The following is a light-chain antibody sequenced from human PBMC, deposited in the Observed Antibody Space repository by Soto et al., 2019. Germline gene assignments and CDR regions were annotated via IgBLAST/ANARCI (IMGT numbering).Light chain of an antibody. CDR2: AAS. CDR1: QRVSTW. J-gene: IGKJ1*01. V-gene: IGKV1-5*02. Sequence: DFQLTQPPSSFLASSGDGVPTFFLASQRVSTWLAWYQQKPGKAPKLLIYAASRLQSGVPSRFSGSGSGTEFTLTISSLQPDDFATYYCQHYNSYSEAFGQGTKVDI. CDR3: QHYNSYSEA.